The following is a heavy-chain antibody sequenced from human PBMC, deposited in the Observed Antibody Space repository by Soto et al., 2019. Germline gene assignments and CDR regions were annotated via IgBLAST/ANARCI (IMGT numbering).Heavy chain of an antibody. CDR1: GFTFSSYW. Sequence: GGSLRLSCAASGFTFSSYWMHWVRQAPGKGLVWVSRINSDGSSTSYADSVKGRFTISRDNAKNTLYLQMNSLRAEDTAVYYCARASSGPDRGYYFDYWGQGTLVTVSS. CDR2: INSDGSST. CDR3: ARASSGPDRGYYFDY. D-gene: IGHD6-25*01. J-gene: IGHJ4*02. V-gene: IGHV3-74*01.